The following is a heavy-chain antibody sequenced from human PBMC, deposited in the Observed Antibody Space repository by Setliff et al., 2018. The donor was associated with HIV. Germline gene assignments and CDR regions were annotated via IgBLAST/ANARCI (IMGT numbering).Heavy chain of an antibody. CDR3: ARSRTSSGYYGVTGYGMDV. J-gene: IGHJ6*02. Sequence: TSETLSLTCTVSGGSLNTGTYYWSWIRQPPGKGLEWIGYIYYSGSTNYNPSLKSRVTISVATSKNQFSLKLNSVTTADTAVYYCARSRTSSGYYGVTGYGMDVWGQGTTVTAP. D-gene: IGHD3-22*01. CDR2: IYYSGST. V-gene: IGHV4-61*01. CDR1: GGSLNTGTYY.